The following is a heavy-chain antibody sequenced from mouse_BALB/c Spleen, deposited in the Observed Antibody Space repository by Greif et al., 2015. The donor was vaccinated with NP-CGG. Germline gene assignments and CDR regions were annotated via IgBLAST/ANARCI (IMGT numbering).Heavy chain of an antibody. CDR1: GFSLTSYG. V-gene: IGHV2-9*02. D-gene: IGHD4-1*01. CDR3: ARDLNWAYAMDY. CDR2: IWAGGST. Sequence: VKVVESGPGLVAPSQSLSITCTVSGFSLTSYGVHWVRQPPGKGLEWLGVIWAGGSTNYNSALMSRLSISKDNSKSQVFLKMNSLQTDDTAMYYCARDLNWAYAMDYWGQGTSVTVSS. J-gene: IGHJ4*01.